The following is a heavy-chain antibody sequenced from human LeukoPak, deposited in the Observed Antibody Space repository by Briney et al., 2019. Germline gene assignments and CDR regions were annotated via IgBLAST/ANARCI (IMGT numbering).Heavy chain of an antibody. CDR2: ISGSGGST. J-gene: IGHJ4*02. V-gene: IGHV3-23*01. CDR1: GFTFSSYA. CDR3: AASYSSGWSVDY. D-gene: IGHD6-19*01. Sequence: GGSLRLSCAASGFTFSSYAMSWVRQAPGKGLEWVSAISGSGGSTYYADSVKGRFTISRDNSKNTLYLQMNSLRAEDTAVYYCAASYSSGWSVDYWGQGTLVTVSP.